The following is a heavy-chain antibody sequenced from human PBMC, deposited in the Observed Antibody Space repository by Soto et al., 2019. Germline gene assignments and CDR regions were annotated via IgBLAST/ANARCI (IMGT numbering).Heavy chain of an antibody. Sequence: GSLRLSCAASGFSFSDYEMNWVRQAPGEGLEWIAHISFSGSTIYYADSVKGRFSISRDNSKNFLYLQMSGLRADDSAVYYCTRGAGFFYGVDVWGLGTAVTVSS. D-gene: IGHD3-10*01. CDR3: TRGAGFFYGVDV. CDR1: GFSFSDYE. J-gene: IGHJ6*02. V-gene: IGHV3-48*03. CDR2: ISFSGSTI.